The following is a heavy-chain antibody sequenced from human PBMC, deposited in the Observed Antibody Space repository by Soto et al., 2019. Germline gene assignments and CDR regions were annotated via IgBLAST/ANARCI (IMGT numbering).Heavy chain of an antibody. CDR1: GGSISSYY. D-gene: IGHD3-22*01. J-gene: IGHJ5*02. Sequence: SETLSLTCTVSGGSISSYYWSWIRQPPGKGLEWIGYIYYSGSTNYNPSLKSRVTISVDTSKNQFSLKLSSVTAADTAVYYCARAFTSSGYQGWFDPWGQGTLVTVSS. V-gene: IGHV4-59*01. CDR2: IYYSGST. CDR3: ARAFTSSGYQGWFDP.